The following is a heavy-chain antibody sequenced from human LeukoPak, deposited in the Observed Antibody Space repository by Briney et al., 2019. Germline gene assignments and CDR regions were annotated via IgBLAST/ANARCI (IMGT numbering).Heavy chain of an antibody. CDR3: ARDRGTYSGYATDAFDI. Sequence: SVKVSCKASGGTFSSYAISWVRQAPGQGLEWMGGIIPIFGAANYAQKFQGRVTITADESTSTAYMELSSLRSEDTAVYYCARDRGTYSGYATDAFDIWGQGTMVTVSS. CDR2: IIPIFGAA. CDR1: GGTFSSYA. D-gene: IGHD5-12*01. V-gene: IGHV1-69*13. J-gene: IGHJ3*02.